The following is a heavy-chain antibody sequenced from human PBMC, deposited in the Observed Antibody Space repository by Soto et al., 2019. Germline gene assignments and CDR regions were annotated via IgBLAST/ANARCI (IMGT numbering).Heavy chain of an antibody. CDR1: GGSISSGGYY. J-gene: IGHJ4*02. V-gene: IGHV4-31*03. D-gene: IGHD6-6*01. CDR2: IYYSGST. Sequence: SETLSLTCTVSGGSISSGGYYWSWIRQHPGKGLEWIGYIYYSGSTYYNPSLKSRVTISVDTSKNQFSLKLSSVTAADTAVYYCARVEAPYSSSSGIAYWGQGTLVTVSS. CDR3: ARVEAPYSSSSGIAY.